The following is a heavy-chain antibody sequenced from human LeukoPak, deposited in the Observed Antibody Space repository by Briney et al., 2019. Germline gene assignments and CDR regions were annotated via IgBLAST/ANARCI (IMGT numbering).Heavy chain of an antibody. D-gene: IGHD3-10*01. CDR1: GFTFGTYW. CDR3: ARGSGGSGSYLFDI. J-gene: IGHJ3*02. CDR2: ISSSSSYI. Sequence: GGSLRLSCGASGFTFGTYWMHWVRQAPGKGLEWVSSISSSSSYIYYADSVKGRFTISRDNAKNSLYLQMNSLRAEDTAVYYCARGSGGSGSYLFDIWGQGTMVTVSS. V-gene: IGHV3-21*01.